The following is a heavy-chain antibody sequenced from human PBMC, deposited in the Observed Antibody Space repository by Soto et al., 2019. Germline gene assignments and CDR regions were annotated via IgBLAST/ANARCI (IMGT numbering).Heavy chain of an antibody. CDR2: ISSSSSTI. Sequence: EVQLVESGGALVQPGGSLRLSCAASGFTFSTYSMNWVRQAPGKGLEWVSYISSSSSTIYYADSVKGRFTISRDNAKNSRFLQVNSPRAEDTAVYCCAYYGSGSYAFSHWGQGTLVTVSS. J-gene: IGHJ4*02. CDR3: AYYGSGSYAFSH. V-gene: IGHV3-48*01. CDR1: GFTFSTYS. D-gene: IGHD3-10*01.